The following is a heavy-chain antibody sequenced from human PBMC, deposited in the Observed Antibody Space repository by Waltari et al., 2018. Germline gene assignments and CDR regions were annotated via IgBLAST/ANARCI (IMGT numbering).Heavy chain of an antibody. J-gene: IGHJ4*02. CDR2: INHSGST. CDR3: ARATSGRERTSRGFDY. D-gene: IGHD1-1*01. Sequence: QVQLQQWGAGLLQPSETMSLTCAVSGGSFSGYYWRWLRQPPGQGVEWCGEINHSGSTKRTQSHKSRRTTSGDTYNNRYTRKRRLVTAADTAVYGCARATSGRERTSRGFDYWGQGTLGTVSS. V-gene: IGHV4-34*01. CDR1: GGSFSGYY.